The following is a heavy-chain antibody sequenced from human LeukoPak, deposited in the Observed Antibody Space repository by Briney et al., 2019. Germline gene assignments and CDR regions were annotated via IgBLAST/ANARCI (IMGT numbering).Heavy chain of an antibody. CDR2: ISWDSGSI. V-gene: IGHV3-9*01. Sequence: GGSLRLSCAASGFAFDDYAVHWVGRAPGKGLEWVSGISWDSGSIGYADSVKGRFTISRDNAKHSLYLQMNTLRAEDTALYYCAKDTLLKGGFEYWGQGTLVTVSS. CDR1: GFAFDDYA. D-gene: IGHD2-15*01. J-gene: IGHJ4*02. CDR3: AKDTLLKGGFEY.